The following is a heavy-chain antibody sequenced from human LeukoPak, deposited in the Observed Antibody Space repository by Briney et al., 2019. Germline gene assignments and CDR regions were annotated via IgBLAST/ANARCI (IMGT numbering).Heavy chain of an antibody. CDR3: AGHHPRNTVDF. CDR1: GGSISSYY. V-gene: IGHV4-59*08. J-gene: IGHJ4*02. CDR2: ISDIGSI. Sequence: SETLSLTCTVSGGSISSYYWSWIRQPPGKELEWIAYISDIGSINYNPSLKSRVTISLDTSKNQFSLKLSSVTAADTAVYYCAGHHPRNTVDFWGQGTLVAVSS. D-gene: IGHD2/OR15-2a*01.